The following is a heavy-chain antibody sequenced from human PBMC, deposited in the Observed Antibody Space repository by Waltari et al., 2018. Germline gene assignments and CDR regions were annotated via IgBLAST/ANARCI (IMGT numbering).Heavy chain of an antibody. D-gene: IGHD3-10*01. CDR3: ARHPHNHYYSE. V-gene: IGHV4-39*01. CDR2: IYYSGGT. CDR1: GDSITTGTYY. Sequence: HLQLQESGPGLVKPSETLSLTCSVSGDSITTGTYYWCWIRQTPGKGLEWIGSIYYSGGTYYSPSLKGRVTISAERSKNQFSLKLSSVTAADTAVYYCARHPHNHYYSEWGQGTLVTVSS. J-gene: IGHJ4*02.